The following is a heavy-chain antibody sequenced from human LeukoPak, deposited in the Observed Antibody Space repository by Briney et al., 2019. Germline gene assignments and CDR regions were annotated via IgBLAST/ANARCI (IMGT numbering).Heavy chain of an antibody. CDR3: ARDFTVFDD. D-gene: IGHD4-17*01. Sequence: ASVKVSCKASGHTFIGYDLHWVRQAPGQGLEWMGWINPNSGGTNYAQKFQGRVTMTRDTSISTAYMELNRLRSDDTAVYYCARDFTVFDDWGQGTLVTVSS. CDR1: GHTFIGYD. CDR2: INPNSGGT. J-gene: IGHJ4*02. V-gene: IGHV1-2*02.